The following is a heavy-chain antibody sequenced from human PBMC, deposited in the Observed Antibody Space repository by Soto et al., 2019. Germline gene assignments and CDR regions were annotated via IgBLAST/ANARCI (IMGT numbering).Heavy chain of an antibody. Sequence: GSLRLSCAASGFTFSNAWMNWVRQAPGKGLEWVGRIKSKTDGGTTDYAAPVKGRFTISRDDSKNTLYLQMNSLKTEDTAVYYCTTGTTIFGVVIFYYYGMDVWGQGTTVTVSS. D-gene: IGHD3-3*01. CDR1: GFTFSNAW. V-gene: IGHV3-15*07. CDR2: IKSKTDGGTT. J-gene: IGHJ6*02. CDR3: TTGTTIFGVVIFYYYGMDV.